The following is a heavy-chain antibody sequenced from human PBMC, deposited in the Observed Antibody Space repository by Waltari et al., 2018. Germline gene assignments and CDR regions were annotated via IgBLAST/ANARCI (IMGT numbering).Heavy chain of an antibody. CDR3: ARGFSSSSVVGFDY. V-gene: IGHV3-48*04. CDR2: ISSSSSTM. D-gene: IGHD6-6*01. Sequence: EVQLVESGGGLVQPGGSLRLSCAASGFTFSSYSMNWVRQAPGKGLEWVSYISSSSSTMYYADSVKGRFTISRDNAKNSLYLQMNSLRAEDTAVYYCARGFSSSSVVGFDYWGQGTLVTVSS. J-gene: IGHJ4*02. CDR1: GFTFSSYS.